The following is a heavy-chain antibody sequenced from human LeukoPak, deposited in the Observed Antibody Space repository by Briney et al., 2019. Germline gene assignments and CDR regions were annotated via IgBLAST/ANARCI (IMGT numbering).Heavy chain of an antibody. V-gene: IGHV4-39*01. CDR2: TYYSSST. J-gene: IGHJ4*02. CDR3: ATPGRIAVAGQFDY. Sequence: RSETLSLTCSVSGASISSSTYYWGWIRQPPGEGLEWIGYTYYSSSTYYNPSLKSRVTISVDTSKNQFSLMLNSVTAADTAVYYCATPGRIAVAGQFDYWGQGTLVAVSS. D-gene: IGHD6-19*01. CDR1: GASISSSTYY.